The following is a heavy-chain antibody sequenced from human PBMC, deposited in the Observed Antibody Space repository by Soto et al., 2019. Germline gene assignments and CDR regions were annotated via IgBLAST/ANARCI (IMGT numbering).Heavy chain of an antibody. CDR2: INDSGIT. CDR1: GGSFSGYY. V-gene: IGHV4-34*01. D-gene: IGHD6-6*01. CDR3: ARGRSSVPDRRGIGYYGLDV. Sequence: QVQLQQWGAEVLKPSETLSLTCVVNGGSFSGYYWSWIRQPPGKGLEWIGEINDSGITDSNPSLESRVTISVDMSTNQFSLKLHSVPAADTAVYHCARGRSSVPDRRGIGYYGLDVWGQGTTVTVSS. J-gene: IGHJ6*02.